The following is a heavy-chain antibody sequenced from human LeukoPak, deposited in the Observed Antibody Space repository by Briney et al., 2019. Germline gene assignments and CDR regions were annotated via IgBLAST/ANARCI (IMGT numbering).Heavy chain of an antibody. V-gene: IGHV3-33*01. CDR2: IWYDGSNK. Sequence: PGGSLRLSCAASGFTFSSYGMHWVRQAPGKGLEWVAVIWYDGSNKYYADPVKGRFTISRDNSKNTLYLQMNSLRAEDTAVYYCARDLGHTSGLDYWGRGTLVTVSS. J-gene: IGHJ4*02. CDR1: GFTFSSYG. CDR3: ARDLGHTSGLDY. D-gene: IGHD3-10*01.